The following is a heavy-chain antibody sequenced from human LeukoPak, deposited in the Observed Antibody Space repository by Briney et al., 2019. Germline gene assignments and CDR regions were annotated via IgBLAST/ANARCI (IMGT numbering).Heavy chain of an antibody. D-gene: IGHD1-26*01. Sequence: SGGSLRLSCAASGFTFSSYSMNWVSHAPGKGLEWVSSISSSSSYIYYADSVKGRFTISRDNAKNSLYLQMNSLRAEDTAVYYCARLIGGSYYFDYWGQGTLVTVSS. J-gene: IGHJ4*02. CDR1: GFTFSSYS. V-gene: IGHV3-21*01. CDR3: ARLIGGSYYFDY. CDR2: ISSSSSYI.